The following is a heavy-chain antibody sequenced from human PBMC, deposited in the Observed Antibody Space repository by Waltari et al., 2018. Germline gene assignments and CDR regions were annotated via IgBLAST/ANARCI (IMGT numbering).Heavy chain of an antibody. CDR1: GLVFITDA. CDR2: ISDSGVIT. J-gene: IGHJ4*02. Sequence: EVHLLESGGGLAQPGGSLRLSCVGSGLVFITDAMSWVRQDPGKGLEWVSGISDSGVITKYADSVKGRLTVSRDNSKNSVFLQLNSLRAEDTAIYYCARHLYSIDYLELGNWGQGTLVTVSS. V-gene: IGHV3-23*01. CDR3: ARHLYSIDYLELGN. D-gene: IGHD3-22*01.